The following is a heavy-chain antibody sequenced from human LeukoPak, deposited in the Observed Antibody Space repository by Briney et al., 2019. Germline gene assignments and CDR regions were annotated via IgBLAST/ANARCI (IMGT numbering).Heavy chain of an antibody. CDR1: GFTFSSYG. J-gene: IGHJ4*02. Sequence: GGSLRLSCAASGFTFSSYGMHWVRQAPGKGLEWVAVISFDGSKQYYADSVKGRFTIPRDNSKNTLCLQMNSLGAEDTAVYYCAKEDSSRRIDYWGQGTLVTVSS. D-gene: IGHD6-13*01. CDR2: ISFDGSKQ. CDR3: AKEDSSRRIDY. V-gene: IGHV3-30*18.